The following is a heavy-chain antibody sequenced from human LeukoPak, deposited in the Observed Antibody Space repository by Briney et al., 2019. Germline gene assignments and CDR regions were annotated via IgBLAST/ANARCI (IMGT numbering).Heavy chain of an antibody. CDR3: AKVVTTYYDILTGYYGDY. J-gene: IGHJ4*02. D-gene: IGHD3-9*01. Sequence: GGSLRLSCAASGFTFTVYWMSWVRQAPGKGLEWVANIKEDGSEKYYVDSVKGRFTISRDNSKNTLYLQMNSLRAEDTAVYYCAKVVTTYYDILTGYYGDYWGQGTLVTVSS. V-gene: IGHV3-7*03. CDR2: IKEDGSEK. CDR1: GFTFTVYW.